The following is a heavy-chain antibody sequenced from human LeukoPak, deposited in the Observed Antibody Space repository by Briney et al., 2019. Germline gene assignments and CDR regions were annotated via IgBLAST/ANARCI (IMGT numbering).Heavy chain of an antibody. CDR3: ARDLSLSY. D-gene: IGHD3-16*01. Sequence: PGGSLRLSCGASGFTFSSYGLNWVRQAPGKGLEWLSYISTSTRITTSVYYADSVKGRFTVSRDNAKNSVYLQVNSLRDEDTAVYYCARDLSLSYWGQGTLVTVSS. CDR2: ISTSTRITTSV. CDR1: GFTFSSYG. V-gene: IGHV3-48*02. J-gene: IGHJ4*02.